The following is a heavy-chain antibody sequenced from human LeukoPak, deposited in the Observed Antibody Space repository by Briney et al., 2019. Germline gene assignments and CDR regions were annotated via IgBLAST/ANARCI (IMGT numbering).Heavy chain of an antibody. CDR3: ARFTYYYDSSGYSNHGNYFDH. D-gene: IGHD3-22*01. CDR2: INHSGST. Sequence: SSETLSLTCAVYGGSFSGYYWSWIRQPPGKGLEWIGEINHSGSTNYNPSLKSRVTISVDTSKNQFSLKLSSATAADTAVYYCARFTYYYDSSGYSNHGNYFDHWGQGTLVTVSS. V-gene: IGHV4-34*01. CDR1: GGSFSGYY. J-gene: IGHJ4*02.